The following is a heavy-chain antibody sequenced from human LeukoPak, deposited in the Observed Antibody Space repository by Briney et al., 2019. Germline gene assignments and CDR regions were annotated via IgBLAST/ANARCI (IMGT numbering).Heavy chain of an antibody. CDR3: AKERPGKYYDILTGTFDY. CDR2: IYSGGST. D-gene: IGHD3-9*01. V-gene: IGHV3-66*01. CDR1: GFTVSSNY. Sequence: GGSLRLSCAASGFTVSSNYMSWVRRAPGKGLEWVSVIYSGGSTYYADSVKGRFTISRDNSKNTLYLQMNSLGAEDTAVYYCAKERPGKYYDILTGTFDYWGQGTLVTVSS. J-gene: IGHJ4*02.